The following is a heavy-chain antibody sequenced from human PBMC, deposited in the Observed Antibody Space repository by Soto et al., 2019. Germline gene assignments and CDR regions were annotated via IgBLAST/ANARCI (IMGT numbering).Heavy chain of an antibody. CDR1: GFTFSNYD. J-gene: IGHJ4*02. CDR2: IGTAGDT. Sequence: EVQLVESGGGLVQPGGSLRLSCAASGFTFSNYDMHWVRQPAGKGLEWVSGIGTAGDTYYSGSVKGRFTMSRENAKNSVYLQMNSLSAGDTAVYYCTRGAQGFDYWGQGTLVNVSS. V-gene: IGHV3-13*04. CDR3: TRGAQGFDY.